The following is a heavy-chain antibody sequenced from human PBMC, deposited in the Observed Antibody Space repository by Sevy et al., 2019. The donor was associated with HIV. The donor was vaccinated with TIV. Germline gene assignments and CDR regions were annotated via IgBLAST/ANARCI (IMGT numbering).Heavy chain of an antibody. Sequence: GGSLRLSCAASGFTFSDYSMHWVRQAPGKGLEWVAVISYDGRNYKYNVDSVKGRFNISRDNSKNTLFLQMNNLRAEEWALCYCARGRGGFLQCGFDYWGQGTLVTVSS. V-gene: IGHV3-30*14. D-gene: IGHD4-4*01. J-gene: IGHJ4*02. CDR1: GFTFSDYS. CDR2: ISYDGRNYK. CDR3: ARGRGGFLQCGFDY.